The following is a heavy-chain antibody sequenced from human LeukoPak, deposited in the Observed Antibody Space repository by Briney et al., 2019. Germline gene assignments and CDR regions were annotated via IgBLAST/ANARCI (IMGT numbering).Heavy chain of an antibody. V-gene: IGHV3-15*01. CDR1: GFTFSNAW. CDR2: IKSKTDGGTT. D-gene: IGHD3-10*01. CDR3: TTVVRGVILG. Sequence: KPGGSLRLSCAASGFTFSNAWMSWVRQAPGKGLEWLGRIKSKTDGGTTDYAAPVKGRFTISSDDSKNTLYLQMNSLKTEDTAVYYCTTVVRGVILGWGQGTLVTVSS. J-gene: IGHJ4*02.